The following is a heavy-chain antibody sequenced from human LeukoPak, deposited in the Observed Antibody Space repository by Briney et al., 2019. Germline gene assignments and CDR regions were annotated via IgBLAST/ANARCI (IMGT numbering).Heavy chain of an antibody. D-gene: IGHD7-27*01. CDR3: ASERQTLGYNWFDP. CDR1: GGSFSGYY. Sequence: SETLSLTCAVYGGSFSGYYWSWIRQPPGKGLEWIGEINHSGSTNYNPSLESRVTISVDTSKNQFSLKLSSVTAADTAVYYCASERQTLGYNWFDPWGQGTLVTVSS. V-gene: IGHV4-34*01. CDR2: INHSGST. J-gene: IGHJ5*02.